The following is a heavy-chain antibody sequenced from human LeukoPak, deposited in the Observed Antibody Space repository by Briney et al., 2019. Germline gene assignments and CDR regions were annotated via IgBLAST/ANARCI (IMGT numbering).Heavy chain of an antibody. CDR3: VRLVGATSQHFY. J-gene: IGHJ4*02. CDR2: IYYSGST. Sequence: PSETLSLTFTVSGYSMTSGHYWGWIRQPPGKGLEWIGSIYYSGSTYYNPSLKSRVSMSVDRSKNQFSLYLSSVTAADTAVYYCVRLVGATSQHFYWGQGTLVTVSS. CDR1: GYSMTSGHY. D-gene: IGHD1-26*01. V-gene: IGHV4-38-2*02.